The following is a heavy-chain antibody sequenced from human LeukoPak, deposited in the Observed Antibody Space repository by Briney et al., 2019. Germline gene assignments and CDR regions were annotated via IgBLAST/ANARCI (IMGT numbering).Heavy chain of an antibody. D-gene: IGHD5-12*01. Sequence: PGGSLRLSCAASGFTFSTYWMHWVRQAPGKGLVWVSRINSDGSSTSYADSVKDRFTISRDNAKNTLYLQMNSLRAEDTAVYYCARAPSRYSGYAAADYWGQGTLVTVSS. CDR2: INSDGSST. CDR1: GFTFSTYW. V-gene: IGHV3-74*01. CDR3: ARAPSRYSGYAAADY. J-gene: IGHJ4*02.